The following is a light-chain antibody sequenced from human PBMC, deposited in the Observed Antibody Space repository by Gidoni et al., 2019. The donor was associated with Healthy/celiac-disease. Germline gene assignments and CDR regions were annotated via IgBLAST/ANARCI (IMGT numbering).Light chain of an antibody. CDR1: QSISSY. Sequence: KMTQPPSSLSASVGDRVTITCRASQSISSYLNWYQQKPGKAPKLLIYAASSWQSGVPSRFSGSGSGTDCTLTISSLQPEDFATYYCQQSYSTPPTFGEGTKVEIK. J-gene: IGKJ1*01. CDR3: QQSYSTPPT. V-gene: IGKV1-39*01. CDR2: AAS.